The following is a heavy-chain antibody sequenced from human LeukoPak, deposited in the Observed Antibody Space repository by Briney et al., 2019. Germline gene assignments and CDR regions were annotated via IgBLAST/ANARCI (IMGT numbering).Heavy chain of an antibody. CDR2: IKQDASEE. V-gene: IGHV3-7*01. CDR3: ASTASLSY. J-gene: IGHJ4*02. CDR1: GFTFSSYC. D-gene: IGHD6-6*01. Sequence: PGGSLRLSCAASGFTFSSYCMTWVRQAPGKGLEWVANIKQDASEEHYVDSVKGRFTISRDNAKSSLYLQLNSLRVEDTALYFCASTASLSYWGQGTLVTVSS.